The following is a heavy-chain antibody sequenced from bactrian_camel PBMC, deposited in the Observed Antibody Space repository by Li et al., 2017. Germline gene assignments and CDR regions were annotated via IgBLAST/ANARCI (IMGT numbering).Heavy chain of an antibody. CDR3: VTDGPGYDGTEYAGGYYY. D-gene: IGHD5*01. V-gene: IGHV3S1*01. Sequence: QLVESGGGSAQAGGSLRLSCVVADFSKNTKCMGWFRQAPGKQREGVATTYVGGGASYYADSLKGRFTISRDSAKNTVYLQMNSLRSEDTALYYCVTDGPGYDGTEYAGGYYYWGQGTQVTVS. CDR2: TYVGGGAS. CDR1: DFSKNTKC. J-gene: IGHJ4*01.